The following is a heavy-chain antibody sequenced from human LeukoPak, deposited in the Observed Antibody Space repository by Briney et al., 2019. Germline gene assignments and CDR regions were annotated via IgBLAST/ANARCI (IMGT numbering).Heavy chain of an antibody. CDR3: ARDLQRKYYDFWSGPPGGYYYYMDV. J-gene: IGHJ6*03. V-gene: IGHV4-59*01. CDR2: IYYSGST. Sequence: PSETLSLTCTVSGGSISSYYWSWIRQPPGKGLEWIGYIYYSGSTNYNPSLKSRVTISVDTSKNQFSLKLSSVTAADTAVYYCARDLQRKYYDFWSGPPGGYYYYMDVWGKGTTVTVSS. CDR1: GGSISSYY. D-gene: IGHD3-3*01.